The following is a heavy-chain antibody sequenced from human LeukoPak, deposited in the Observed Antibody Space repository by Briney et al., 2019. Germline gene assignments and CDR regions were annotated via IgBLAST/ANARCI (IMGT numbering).Heavy chain of an antibody. J-gene: IGHJ3*01. CDR1: GYTFTGYH. CDR3: ARGDYGDYPDAFDV. CDR2: INPNSGGT. Sequence: ASVTVSCKASGYTFTGYHMHWVRQAPGQGLEWVGWINPNSGGTNYAQKFQGRVTMTRDTSITTAYMELSSLRSDDTAVFYCARGDYGDYPDAFDVWGQGTVVTVSS. V-gene: IGHV1-2*02. D-gene: IGHD4-17*01.